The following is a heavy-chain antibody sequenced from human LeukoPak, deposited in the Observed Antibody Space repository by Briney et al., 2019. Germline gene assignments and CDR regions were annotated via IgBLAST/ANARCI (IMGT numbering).Heavy chain of an antibody. J-gene: IGHJ4*02. D-gene: IGHD6-19*01. Sequence: SETLSLTCTVSGGCISSYYWSWIRQPPGRGLEWIGYIYYSGSTNYNPSLKSRVTISVDTSKNQFSLKLSSVTAADTAVYYCARAPYSSGWWTYFDYWGQGTLVTVSS. V-gene: IGHV4-59*01. CDR1: GGCISSYY. CDR3: ARAPYSSGWWTYFDY. CDR2: IYYSGST.